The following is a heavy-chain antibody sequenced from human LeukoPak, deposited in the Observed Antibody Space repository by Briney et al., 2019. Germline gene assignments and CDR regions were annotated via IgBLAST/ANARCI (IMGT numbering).Heavy chain of an antibody. D-gene: IGHD5-18*01. Sequence: SETLTLTCTVSGGSISSYYWSWIRQPPGKGLEWIGYIYYSGSTNYNPSLKSRVTISVNTSKNQFALKLSSVTAADSVVYYCARVDTAMVIWYWGRGTLVSVCS. CDR3: ARVDTAMVIWY. CDR2: IYYSGST. V-gene: IGHV4-59*01. CDR1: GGSISSYY. J-gene: IGHJ4*02.